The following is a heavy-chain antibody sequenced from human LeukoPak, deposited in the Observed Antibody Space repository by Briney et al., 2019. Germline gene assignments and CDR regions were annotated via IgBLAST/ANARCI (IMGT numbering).Heavy chain of an antibody. CDR1: GGSINSYY. D-gene: IGHD3-10*01. CDR3: TRDSGTTGAVKFDP. V-gene: IGHV4-4*07. J-gene: IGHJ5*02. Sequence: SETLSLTCTVSGGSINSYYWSWLRQPAERGLEWIGRIYASGSTTYNPSLRSRVAISMDTSKNQFSLRLTSVTAADTAVYYCTRDSGTTGAVKFDPWGQGILVTVSS. CDR2: IYASGST.